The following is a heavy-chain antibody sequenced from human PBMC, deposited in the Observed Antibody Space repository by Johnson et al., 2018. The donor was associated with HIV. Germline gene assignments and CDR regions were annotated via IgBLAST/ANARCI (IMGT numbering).Heavy chain of an antibody. V-gene: IGHV3-23*04. D-gene: IGHD3-10*01. Sequence: VQLVESGGGLVQPGGSLRLSCAASGFTFSSYAMSWVRQAPGKGLEWVSAISGSGVSTYYADSVKGRFTISSATSKNTLYLQMNSLRAEDTAVYYCAKALRITMVQVYHRGGDAFDIWGQGTMVTVSS. CDR3: AKALRITMVQVYHRGGDAFDI. CDR1: GFTFSSYA. CDR2: ISGSGVST. J-gene: IGHJ3*02.